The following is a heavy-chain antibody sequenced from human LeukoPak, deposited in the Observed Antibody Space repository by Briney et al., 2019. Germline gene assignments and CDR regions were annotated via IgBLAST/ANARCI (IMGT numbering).Heavy chain of an antibody. Sequence: GESLKISCKGSGYSFTSYWISWVRQMPGKGLEWMGRIDPSDSYTNYSPSFQGHVTTSADKSISTAYLQWSSLKASDTAMYYCARLPIAAAGDLEYFQHWGQGTLVTVSS. CDR3: ARLPIAAAGDLEYFQH. J-gene: IGHJ1*01. CDR2: IDPSDSYT. D-gene: IGHD6-13*01. CDR1: GYSFTSYW. V-gene: IGHV5-10-1*01.